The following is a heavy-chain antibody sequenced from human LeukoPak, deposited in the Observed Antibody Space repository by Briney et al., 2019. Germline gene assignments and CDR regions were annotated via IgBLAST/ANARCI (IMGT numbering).Heavy chain of an antibody. CDR1: GFTFSRYG. CDR3: AKSQSGSVDAFDI. D-gene: IGHD3-10*01. V-gene: IGHV3-30*18. J-gene: IGHJ3*02. CDR2: ISYDGSNK. Sequence: GGSLRLSCAASGFTFSRYGMHWVRQAPGKGLEGVAVISYDGSNKYYADSVKGRFTIYRDNSKNTQYLQMNSLRAEDTSLYYCAKSQSGSVDAFDIWGQGTMVTVSS.